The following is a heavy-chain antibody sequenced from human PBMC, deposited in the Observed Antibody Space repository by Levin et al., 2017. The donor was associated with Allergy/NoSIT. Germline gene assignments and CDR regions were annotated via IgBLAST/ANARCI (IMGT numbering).Heavy chain of an antibody. CDR3: ARGTFASSECDRILDY. CDR1: GSIFTSYY. J-gene: IGHJ4*02. Sequence: GESLKISCKASGSIFTSYYITWVRQAPGKGLEWVGKIAASNSYTTYSPSFDGHVSISVAKSVRTAFLLWSSLKASATAIYYCARGTFASSECDRILDYWGQGTLVTASS. CDR2: IAASNSYT. D-gene: IGHD3-22*01. V-gene: IGHV5-10-1*01.